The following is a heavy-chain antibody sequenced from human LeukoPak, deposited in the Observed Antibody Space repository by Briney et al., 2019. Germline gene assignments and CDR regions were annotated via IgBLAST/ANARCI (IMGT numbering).Heavy chain of an antibody. D-gene: IGHD5-18*01. CDR2: ISSSGSTI. CDR3: AKDMNKVDTAMVTTD. CDR1: GFTFSSYE. J-gene: IGHJ4*02. V-gene: IGHV3-48*03. Sequence: GGSLRLSCAASGFTFSSYEMNWVRQAPGKGLEWVSYISSSGSTIYYADSVKGRFTISRDNSKNTLYLQMNSLRDEDTAVYYCAKDMNKVDTAMVTTDWGQGTLVTVSS.